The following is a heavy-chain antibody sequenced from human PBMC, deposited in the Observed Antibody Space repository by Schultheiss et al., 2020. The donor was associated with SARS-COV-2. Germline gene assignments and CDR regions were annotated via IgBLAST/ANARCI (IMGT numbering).Heavy chain of an antibody. V-gene: IGHV3-23*01. D-gene: IGHD1-7*01. J-gene: IGHJ5*02. Sequence: GGSLRLSCAASGFTFSSYGMHWVRQAPGKGLEWVSAISGSGGSTYYADSVKGRFTISRDNAKNSLYLQMNSLRAEDTAVYYCAAGGSNWNYRFDPWGQGTLVTVSS. CDR2: ISGSGGST. CDR1: GFTFSSYG. CDR3: AAGGSNWNYRFDP.